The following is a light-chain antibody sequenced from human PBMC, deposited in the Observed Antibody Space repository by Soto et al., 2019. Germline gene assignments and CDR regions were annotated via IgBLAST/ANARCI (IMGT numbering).Light chain of an antibody. CDR1: SSDVGGYNC. CDR3: SSYTSSSTLV. Sequence: QSVLTQPASVSGSPGQSITISCTGTSSDVGGYNCVSWYQQHPGKAPKLMICDVSNRPSGFSSRFSGSKSGNTASLTISGLQAEDEADYYCSSYTSSSTLVFGTGTKVTV. CDR2: DVS. J-gene: IGLJ1*01. V-gene: IGLV2-14*01.